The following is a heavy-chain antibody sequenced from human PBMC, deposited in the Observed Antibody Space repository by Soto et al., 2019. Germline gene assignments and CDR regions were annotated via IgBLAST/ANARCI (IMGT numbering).Heavy chain of an antibody. CDR1: GFTISSRA. CDR3: AKERLEMATISPHDY. V-gene: IGHV3-23*01. J-gene: IGHJ4*02. D-gene: IGHD5-12*01. Sequence: PGGSLRLSCGASGFTISSRAMSWVRQAPGKGLEWVAAISGSRGSTYYADSVKGRFTISRDNSKNTLYLQMNSLRAEDTAVYYCAKERLEMATISPHDYWAQGTLVNVSS. CDR2: ISGSRGST.